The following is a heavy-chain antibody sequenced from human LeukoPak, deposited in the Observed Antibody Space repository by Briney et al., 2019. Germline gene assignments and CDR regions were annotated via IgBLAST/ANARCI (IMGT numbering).Heavy chain of an antibody. CDR1: GFIFSSYW. CDR3: ARAFGVAPYYYGMDV. V-gene: IGHV3-33*08. D-gene: IGHD3-3*01. CDR2: IWYDGSNK. J-gene: IGHJ6*02. Sequence: GGSLRLSCAASGFIFSSYWMTWVRQAPGKGLEWVAVIWYDGSNKYYADSVKGRFTISRDNSKNTLYLQMNSLRAEDTAVYYCARAFGVAPYYYGMDVWGQGTTVTVSS.